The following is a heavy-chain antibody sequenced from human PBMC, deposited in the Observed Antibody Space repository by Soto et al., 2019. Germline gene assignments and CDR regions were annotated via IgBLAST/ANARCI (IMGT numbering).Heavy chain of an antibody. CDR1: GFTFSSYA. Sequence: PGGYLRLSCAASGFTFSSYAMRWIRKATGKGLEWVSAISGSGNNTYYADSVKGRFTISRDNSNNTLDLQMNSLRAEDTAVHYCAKVRGSGWYLGYDAFDIWGQGTIVPVSS. J-gene: IGHJ3*02. D-gene: IGHD6-19*01. V-gene: IGHV3-23*01. CDR2: ISGSGNNT. CDR3: AKVRGSGWYLGYDAFDI.